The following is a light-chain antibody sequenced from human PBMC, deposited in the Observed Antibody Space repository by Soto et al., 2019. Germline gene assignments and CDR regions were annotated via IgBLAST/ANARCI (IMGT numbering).Light chain of an antibody. J-gene: IGKJ1*01. CDR1: QSISNH. Sequence: SSLSASVEDRVIITCRASQSISNHLNWYQQKPGKAPKLLIFAASSLQSGVPSRFSGSRSGPDFTLTISSPQPEDFATYYCQQSYSSPPTFGQGTKVDIK. CDR2: AAS. V-gene: IGKV1-39*01. CDR3: QQSYSSPPT.